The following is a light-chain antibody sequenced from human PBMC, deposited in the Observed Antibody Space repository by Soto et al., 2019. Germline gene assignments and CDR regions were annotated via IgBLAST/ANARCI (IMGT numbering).Light chain of an antibody. CDR3: QQYNSWRT. V-gene: IGKV3-15*01. J-gene: IGKJ2*01. CDR1: QSVNSN. Sequence: EIVMTQSPVTLSVSPGERATLSCRASQSVNSNLAWYQHKPGQAPRILIYGASTRATGIPARFSGSGSGTEFTLTINSLQSEDFAVYYCQQYNSWRTFGQGTKLEIK. CDR2: GAS.